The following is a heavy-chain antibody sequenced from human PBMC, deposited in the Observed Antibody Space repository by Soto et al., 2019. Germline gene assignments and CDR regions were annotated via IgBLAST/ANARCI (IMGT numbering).Heavy chain of an antibody. V-gene: IGHV1-18*01. CDR2: INGYGHGA. CDR3: VRDLNGDFYY. CDR1: GYSFTTYG. J-gene: IGHJ4*02. D-gene: IGHD3-10*01. Sequence: QVQLVQSGAEVRQPGASVQVSCKASGYSFTTYGMSWVRQAPGQGLEYMGWINGYGHGAKYVQRFQGRFSMTTDTSTNTVYMDLRSLTSDDTAVDYCVRDLNGDFYYWGQGTVVIVSP.